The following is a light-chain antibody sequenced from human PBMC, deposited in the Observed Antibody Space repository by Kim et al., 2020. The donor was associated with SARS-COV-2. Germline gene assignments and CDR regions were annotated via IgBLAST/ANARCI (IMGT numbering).Light chain of an antibody. CDR1: QSLSSN. Sequence: EIVLTQSPATLSVSPGERATLSCRASQSLSSNLAWYQQKPGQAPRLLIYGAFTRATGIPARFSGSGSGTEFTLIISSLQSEDFAVYYCQQYNKWPLTFGGGTKVDIK. V-gene: IGKV3-15*01. J-gene: IGKJ4*01. CDR2: GAF. CDR3: QQYNKWPLT.